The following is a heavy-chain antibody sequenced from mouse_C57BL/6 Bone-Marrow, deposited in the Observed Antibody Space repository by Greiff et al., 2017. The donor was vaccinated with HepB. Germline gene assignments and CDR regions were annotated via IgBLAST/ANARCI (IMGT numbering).Heavy chain of an antibody. CDR2: IYPGNSDT. Sequence: EVQLQQSGTVLARPGASVKMSCKTSGYTFTSYWMHWVKQRPGQGLEWIGAIYPGNSDTSYNQKFKGKAKLTAVTSASTAYMELSSLTNEASAVYYCTKILGRPYYFDYWGQGTTLTVSS. CDR3: TKILGRPYYFDY. V-gene: IGHV1-5*01. CDR1: GYTFTSYW. D-gene: IGHD4-1*01. J-gene: IGHJ2*01.